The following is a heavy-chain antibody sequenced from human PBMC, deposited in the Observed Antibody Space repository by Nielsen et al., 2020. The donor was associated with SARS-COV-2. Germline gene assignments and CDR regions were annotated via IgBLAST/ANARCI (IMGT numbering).Heavy chain of an antibody. Sequence: LKISCAASGFTFGSYGMHWVRQAPGKGLEWLAVIWYDGSEIYYADSVNGRFTISRDTSKNTLYLQMNSLRVEDTAVYYCTRAPYSSGDFDFWGQGTLVTVSS. D-gene: IGHD6-25*01. V-gene: IGHV3-33*01. CDR1: GFTFGSYG. CDR2: IWYDGSEI. CDR3: TRAPYSSGDFDF. J-gene: IGHJ4*02.